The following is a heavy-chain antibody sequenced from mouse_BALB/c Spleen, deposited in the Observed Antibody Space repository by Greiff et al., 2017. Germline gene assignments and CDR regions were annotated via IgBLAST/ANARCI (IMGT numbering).Heavy chain of an antibody. CDR1: GFTFSSFG. V-gene: IGHV5-17*02. CDR2: ISSGSSTI. J-gene: IGHJ3*01. Sequence: EVKLVESGGGLVQPGGSRKLSCAASGFTFSSFGMHWVRQAPEKGLEGVAYISSGSSTIYYADTVKGRFTISRDNPKNTLFLQMTSLRSEDTAMYYCARESYRYDGACFAYWGQGTLVTVSA. CDR3: ARESYRYDGACFAY. D-gene: IGHD2-14*01.